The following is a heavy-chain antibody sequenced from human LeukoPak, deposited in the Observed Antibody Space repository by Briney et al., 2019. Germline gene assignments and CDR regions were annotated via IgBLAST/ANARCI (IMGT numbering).Heavy chain of an antibody. Sequence: PGGSLRLSCAVSGFNFRDSAMHWVRQPPGKGLEGVAVTSYDGTNKYYADSVKGRFTISRDNSKNTLYLQMNSLRLEDTGVYYCAADYGDYVSPSDWGQGTLVTVSS. CDR2: TSYDGTNK. CDR3: AADYGDYVSPSD. J-gene: IGHJ4*02. CDR1: GFNFRDSA. V-gene: IGHV3-30*04. D-gene: IGHD4-17*01.